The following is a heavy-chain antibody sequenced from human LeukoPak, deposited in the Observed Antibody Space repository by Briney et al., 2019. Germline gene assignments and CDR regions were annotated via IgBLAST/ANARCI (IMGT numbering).Heavy chain of an antibody. Sequence: PVSVSYTPSEYSFSHNYINWVREAPGQGLDWMGWINPRSGDTKYALNFQSRFPLTRENSISTAYMGWSRLRCDGTAVYCFARDVSSGGRVFDYWGQGTRVTVSS. D-gene: IGHD2-15*01. CDR2: INPRSGDT. CDR1: EYSFSHNY. CDR3: ARDVSSGGRVFDY. V-gene: IGHV1-2*02. J-gene: IGHJ4*02.